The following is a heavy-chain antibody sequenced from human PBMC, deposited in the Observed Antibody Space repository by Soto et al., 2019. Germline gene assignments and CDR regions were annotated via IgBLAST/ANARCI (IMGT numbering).Heavy chain of an antibody. CDR3: ALLKTGYYSYGMDV. V-gene: IGHV1-69*01. D-gene: IGHD2-15*01. CDR1: GGTFSSYA. J-gene: IGHJ6*02. Sequence: QVQLVQSGAEVKKPGSSVKVSCKASGGTFSSYAISWVRQSPGQGLEWMGGIIPIFGTANYPQKFQGRVTITAHESTSTAYMEVSSLRSEDTAVYYCALLKTGYYSYGMDVWGQDTTVTVSS. CDR2: IIPIFGTA.